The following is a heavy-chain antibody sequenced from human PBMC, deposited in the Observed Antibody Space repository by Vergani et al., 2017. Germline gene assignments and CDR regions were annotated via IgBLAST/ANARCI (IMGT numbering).Heavy chain of an antibody. D-gene: IGHD6-19*01. CDR2: IKQDGSEK. CDR3: ARISIAVAGTAYYYYYYMDV. V-gene: IGHV3-7*01. Sequence: EVQLVESGGGLVQPGGSLRLSCAASGFTFSSYWMSWVRQAPGKGLEWVANIKQDGSEKYYVDSVKCRFTISRDNAKNSLYLQMNSLRAEDTAVYYCARISIAVAGTAYYYYYYMDVWGKGTTVTVSS. CDR1: GFTFSSYW. J-gene: IGHJ6*03.